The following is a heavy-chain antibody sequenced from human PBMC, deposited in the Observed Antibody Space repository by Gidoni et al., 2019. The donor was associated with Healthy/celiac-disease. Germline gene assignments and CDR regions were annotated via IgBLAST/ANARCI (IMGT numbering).Heavy chain of an antibody. D-gene: IGHD5-18*01. CDR1: GGSISSYY. CDR3: ARGWDTAMAIDY. Sequence: QVQLQESGPGLVKPSETLSLTCTVSGGSISSYYWSWIRQPPGNGLEWIGYIYYSGSTNYNPPLKSRVTISVDTSKNQCSLKLSSVTAADTAVYYCARGWDTAMAIDYWGQGTLVTVSS. V-gene: IGHV4-59*01. J-gene: IGHJ4*02. CDR2: IYYSGST.